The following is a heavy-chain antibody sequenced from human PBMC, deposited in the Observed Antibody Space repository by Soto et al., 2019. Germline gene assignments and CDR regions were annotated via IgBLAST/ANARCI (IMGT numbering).Heavy chain of an antibody. V-gene: IGHV4-30-2*01. CDR1: VASIPYAGYS. D-gene: IGHD5-12*01. Sequence: PSETLSLTCTFSVASIPYAGYSWVWIRHPPGKGLEWIAYISHLENTFYNPSFQSRLTLSIDRSKNQFSLNLASLTTADTAVYYCARRGGYDPFDYWGQGTLVTVSS. J-gene: IGHJ4*02. CDR3: ARRGGYDPFDY. CDR2: ISHLENT.